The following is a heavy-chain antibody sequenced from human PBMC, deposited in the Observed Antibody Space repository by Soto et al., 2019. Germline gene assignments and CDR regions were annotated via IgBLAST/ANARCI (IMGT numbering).Heavy chain of an antibody. V-gene: IGHV3-48*03. CDR1: GFTFSSYE. Sequence: GSVRLSCAASGFTFSSYELHCVRQAPGKGLEWISYISSSGTGTYYADSVIGRFTMSRDNTKNSVSLQMYSLRAEDTAIYYCVRDLHEPLAADALREANWGQGTQVTVSS. D-gene: IGHD4-17*01. CDR3: VRDLHEPLAADALREAN. CDR2: ISSSGTGT. J-gene: IGHJ4*02.